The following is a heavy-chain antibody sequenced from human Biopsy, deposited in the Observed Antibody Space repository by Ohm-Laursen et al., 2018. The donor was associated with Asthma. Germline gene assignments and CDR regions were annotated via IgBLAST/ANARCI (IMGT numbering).Heavy chain of an antibody. CDR2: INSVFGTT. D-gene: IGHD2-2*01. J-gene: IGHJ4*02. V-gene: IGHV1-69*01. Sequence: GSSVKVSCKSLGGTFNTYVIGWVRQAPGQGLEWMGGINSVFGTTTYPQKFQVRVTITADDSTSTAYMELSSLRSEDTAVYYCARKAGSCISRTCYSLDFWGQGTLVTVSS. CDR1: GGTFNTYV. CDR3: ARKAGSCISRTCYSLDF.